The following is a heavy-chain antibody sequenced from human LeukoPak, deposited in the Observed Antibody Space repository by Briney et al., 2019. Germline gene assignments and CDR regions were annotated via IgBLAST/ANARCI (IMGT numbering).Heavy chain of an antibody. J-gene: IGHJ4*02. CDR1: GFTVSSNY. Sequence: GGSLRLSCAASGFTVSSNYMSWVRQAPGKGLEWVANIKQDGSEKYYVDSVKGRFTISRDNAKNLLYLQMNSLRAEDTAVYYCARDVGYDYYDSSGYYYDWGQGTLVTVSS. CDR2: IKQDGSEK. D-gene: IGHD3-22*01. CDR3: ARDVGYDYYDSSGYYYD. V-gene: IGHV3-7*01.